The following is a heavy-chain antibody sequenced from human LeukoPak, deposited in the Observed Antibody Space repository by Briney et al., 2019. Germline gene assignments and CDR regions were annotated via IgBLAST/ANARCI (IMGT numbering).Heavy chain of an antibody. CDR3: ARFMTPGYSGRYLGAFDI. D-gene: IGHD1-26*01. CDR2: ISAYNGNT. J-gene: IGHJ3*02. CDR1: GYTFTSYG. V-gene: IGHV1-18*01. Sequence: ASVKVSCKASGYTFTSYGISWVRQAPGRGLEWMGWISAYNGNTNYAQKLQGRVTMTTDTSTSTAYMELRSLRSDDTAVYYCARFMTPGYSGRYLGAFDIWGQGTMVTVSS.